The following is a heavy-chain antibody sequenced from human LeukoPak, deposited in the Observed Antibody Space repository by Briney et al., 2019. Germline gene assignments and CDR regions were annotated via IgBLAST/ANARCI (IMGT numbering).Heavy chain of an antibody. CDR1: GGTFSSYA. V-gene: IGHV1-69*13. D-gene: IGHD7-27*01. Sequence: SVKVSCKASGGTFSSYAISWVRQAPGQGLEWMGGIIPIFGTANYAQKFQGRVTITADESTSTAYMELSSLRSEDTAVYYCARVDANWGVVDYWGQGTLVTVSS. J-gene: IGHJ4*02. CDR2: IIPIFGTA. CDR3: ARVDANWGVVDY.